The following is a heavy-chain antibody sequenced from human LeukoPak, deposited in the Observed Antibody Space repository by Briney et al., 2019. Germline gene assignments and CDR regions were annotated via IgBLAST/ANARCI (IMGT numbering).Heavy chain of an antibody. CDR2: IHPGDSDI. J-gene: IGHJ3*01. D-gene: IGHD3-10*01. CDR3: ARQGGSGTFGAFNV. Sequence: GESLKISCQGSGYSFNKYWIAWMRKMPGNGLEWMGTIHPGDSDIRYSPSFQGLVTISADMSISTAYLQWSSLKASDTAKYYCARQGGSGTFGAFNVWGQGTMVTVSS. V-gene: IGHV5-51*01. CDR1: GYSFNKYW.